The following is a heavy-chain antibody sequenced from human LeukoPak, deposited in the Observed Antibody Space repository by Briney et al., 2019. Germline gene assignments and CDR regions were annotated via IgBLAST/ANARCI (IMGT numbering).Heavy chain of an antibody. Sequence: PSETLSLTCTVSGGSISSSSYYWGWIRQHPGKGLEWIGYIYYSGSTYYNPSLKSRVTISVDTSKNQFSLKLSSVTAADTAVYYCARGGGSYESNYFDYWGQGTLVTVSS. D-gene: IGHD1-26*01. CDR1: GGSISSSSYY. V-gene: IGHV4-31*03. J-gene: IGHJ4*02. CDR2: IYYSGST. CDR3: ARGGGSYESNYFDY.